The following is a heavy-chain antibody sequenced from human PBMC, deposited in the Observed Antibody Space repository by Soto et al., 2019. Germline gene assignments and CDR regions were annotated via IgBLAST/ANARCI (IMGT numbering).Heavy chain of an antibody. D-gene: IGHD6-13*01. V-gene: IGHV4-34*01. CDR1: GGSFSGYY. J-gene: IGHJ5*02. CDR3: ARAQQLVHNWFDP. CDR2: INHSGST. Sequence: SETLSLTCAVYGGSFSGYYWSWIRQPPGKGLEWIGEINHSGSTNYNPSLKSRVTIPVDTSKNQFSLKLSSVTAADTAVYYCARAQQLVHNWFDPWGQGTLVTVSS.